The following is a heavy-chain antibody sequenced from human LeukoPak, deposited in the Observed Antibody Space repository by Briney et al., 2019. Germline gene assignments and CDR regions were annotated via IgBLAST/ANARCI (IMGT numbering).Heavy chain of an antibody. CDR3: ARHVEAGYYASGGRGFDP. J-gene: IGHJ5*02. D-gene: IGHD3-10*01. CDR1: GDSISNSY. CDR2: IYYSGST. Sequence: SETLSLTCTVSGDSISNSYWSWIRQPRGKGLEWIGYIYYSGSTDSNPSLRSRVTLSLDTSTNQFSLKLSSVTAADTAIYYCARHVEAGYYASGGRGFDPWGQGTLVTVSS. V-gene: IGHV4-59*08.